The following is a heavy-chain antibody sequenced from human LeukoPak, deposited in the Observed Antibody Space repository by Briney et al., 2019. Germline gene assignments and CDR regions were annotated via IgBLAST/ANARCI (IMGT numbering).Heavy chain of an antibody. CDR3: SGGGSITVAGY. CDR1: GFTFSNSF. V-gene: IGHV3-74*01. J-gene: IGHJ4*02. CDR2: INSDGSST. D-gene: IGHD3-10*01. Sequence: GGSLRLSCAASGFTFSNSFMHWVPQAPGKGLVWVSRINSDGSSTNYADSVKGRFTISRDNAKNTLFLQMNSLRAEDSAVYYCSGGGSITVAGYWGQGTLVTVSS.